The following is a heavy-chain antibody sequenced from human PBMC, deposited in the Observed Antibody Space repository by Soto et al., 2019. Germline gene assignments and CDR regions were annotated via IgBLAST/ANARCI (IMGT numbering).Heavy chain of an antibody. V-gene: IGHV4-4*02. D-gene: IGHD2-8*02. CDR1: GGSISSTNG. J-gene: IGHJ5*02. CDR3: ATLPPRIELAVLPIPT. CDR2: IYHTGST. Sequence: QVQLRESGPGPVKPSGTLSLSCTVSGGSISSTNGWTWVRQSPGKGLEWIGEIYHTGSTTYNPSLRGRVTMSVDKSNNQFSLKLRYVTAADTAMYYCATLPPRIELAVLPIPTWGQGTLVTVSA.